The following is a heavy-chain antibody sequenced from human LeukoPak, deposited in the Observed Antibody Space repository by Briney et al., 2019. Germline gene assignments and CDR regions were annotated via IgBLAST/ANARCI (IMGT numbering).Heavy chain of an antibody. CDR1: GYIFTGYY. CDR2: INPNSGGT. Sequence: ASVKVSCKASGYIFTGYYIHWVRQAPGQGLEWMGWINPNSGGTNYAQKFQGRVTMTRDTSISTAYMELSRLKSDDTAVYYCARASKRGYSGEFGYWGQGTLVTVSS. V-gene: IGHV1-2*02. J-gene: IGHJ4*02. D-gene: IGHD5-12*01. CDR3: ARASKRGYSGEFGY.